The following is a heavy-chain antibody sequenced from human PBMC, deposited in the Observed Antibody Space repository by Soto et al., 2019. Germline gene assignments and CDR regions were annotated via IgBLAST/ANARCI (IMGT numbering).Heavy chain of an antibody. CDR1: GFTFSSYY. J-gene: IGHJ4*02. CDR2: VNGDGSEK. CDR3: ARWGAAGSDY. V-gene: IGHV3-7*01. D-gene: IGHD6-13*01. Sequence: SGGALRLSCAASGFTFSSYYMSWVRQAQGKGLEWVANVNGDGSEKYYVDSVKGRFTVSRDNAKNSLYLQMTSLRAEDTAVYYCARWGAAGSDYWGQGTLVTVS.